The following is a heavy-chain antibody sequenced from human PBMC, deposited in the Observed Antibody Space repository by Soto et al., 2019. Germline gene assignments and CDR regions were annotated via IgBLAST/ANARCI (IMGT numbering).Heavy chain of an antibody. CDR3: TRDITMIVPAPL. J-gene: IGHJ4*02. CDR2: IYSGGST. CDR1: GATVSSNY. Sequence: PGWSLRLSCAASGATVSSNYMSWVRQAPGKGLEWVSVIYSGGSTYYADSVKGRFTISRDNSKNTLYLQMNSLRAEDTAVYYCTRDITMIVPAPLWGQGTMVTVSS. D-gene: IGHD3-22*01. V-gene: IGHV3-66*01.